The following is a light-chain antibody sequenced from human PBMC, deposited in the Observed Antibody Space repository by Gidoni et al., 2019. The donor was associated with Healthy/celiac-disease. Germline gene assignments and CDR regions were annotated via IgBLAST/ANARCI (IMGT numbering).Light chain of an antibody. V-gene: IGKV3-20*01. CDR3: QKYGSSPYT. Sequence: ESVLTQSPGTLSLSPGARATLSCRASQSVSSSYLAWYQQKPGQAPRLLIYGASSRATGIPDRFSGSGSGTDFTLTISRLEPEDFAVYYCQKYGSSPYTFGQXTKLEIK. CDR2: GAS. CDR1: QSVSSSY. J-gene: IGKJ2*01.